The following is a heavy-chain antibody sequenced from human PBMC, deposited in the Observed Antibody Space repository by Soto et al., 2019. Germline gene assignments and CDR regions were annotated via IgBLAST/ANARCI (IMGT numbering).Heavy chain of an antibody. CDR2: IKQDGSEK. J-gene: IGHJ4*02. V-gene: IGHV3-7*03. CDR1: GFTFSSYW. D-gene: IGHD6-13*01. Sequence: EVQLVESGGGLVQPGGSLRLSCAASGFTFSSYWMSWVRQAPGKGLEWVANIKQDGSEKYYVDSVKGRFTISRDNAKNSLYLQMNSLRAEDTAVYYAARDRGGRIASAGTTDYWGQGTLVTVSS. CDR3: ARDRGGRIASAGTTDY.